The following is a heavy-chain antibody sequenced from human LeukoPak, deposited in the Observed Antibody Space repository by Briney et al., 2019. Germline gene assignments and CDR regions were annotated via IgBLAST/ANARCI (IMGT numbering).Heavy chain of an antibody. Sequence: GGSLRLSCAASGFTFSSYAMHWVRQAPGKGLEWVAVISYDGSNKYYADSVKGRFTISRDNSKNTLYLQMNSLRAEDTAVYYCARDRGPYGGNSGDYWGQGTLVTVSS. CDR2: ISYDGSNK. CDR1: GFTFSSYA. J-gene: IGHJ4*02. D-gene: IGHD4-23*01. V-gene: IGHV3-30-3*01. CDR3: ARDRGPYGGNSGDY.